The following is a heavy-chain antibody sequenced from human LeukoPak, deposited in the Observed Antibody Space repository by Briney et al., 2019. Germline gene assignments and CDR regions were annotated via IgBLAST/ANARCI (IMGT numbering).Heavy chain of an antibody. CDR1: GFTFSSYA. D-gene: IGHD3-3*01. V-gene: IGHV3-23*01. CDR2: ISGSGGST. J-gene: IGHJ4*02. Sequence: GGPLRLSCAASGFTFSSYAMSWVRHAPGKGLEWVSAISGSGGSTYYADSVKGRFTISRDNSKNTLYLQMNSLRAEDTAVYYCAKSNDFWSGSPRALDYWGQGTLVTVSS. CDR3: AKSNDFWSGSPRALDY.